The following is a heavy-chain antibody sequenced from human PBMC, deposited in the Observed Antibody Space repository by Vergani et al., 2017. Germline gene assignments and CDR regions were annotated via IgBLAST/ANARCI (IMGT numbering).Heavy chain of an antibody. CDR1: GFTFSSYW. CDR3: ARERITIFGVVINGYFDY. J-gene: IGHJ4*02. CDR2: IKQDGSEK. V-gene: IGHV3-7*01. Sequence: VQLVESGGGLVQPGGSLRLSCAASGFTFSSYWMSWVRQAPGKGLEWVANIKQDGSEKYYVDSVKGRFTISRDNAKNSLYLQMNSLRSEDTAVYYCARERITIFGVVINGYFDYWGQGTLVTVSS. D-gene: IGHD3-3*01.